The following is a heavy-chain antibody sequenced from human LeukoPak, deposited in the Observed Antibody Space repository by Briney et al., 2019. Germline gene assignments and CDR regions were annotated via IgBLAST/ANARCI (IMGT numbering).Heavy chain of an antibody. CDR2: ISGTVSST. CDR1: GFTFSSYA. V-gene: IGHV3-23*01. J-gene: IGHJ4*02. Sequence: GGSLRLSCAASGFTFSSYAMSWVRQAPGKGLEWVSAISGTVSSTYYADSVKGRFTISRDNSKNTLYLQMNSLRAEDTAVYYCAKGDTTWELPHDYWGQGTLVTVSS. CDR3: AKGDTTWELPHDY. D-gene: IGHD1-26*01.